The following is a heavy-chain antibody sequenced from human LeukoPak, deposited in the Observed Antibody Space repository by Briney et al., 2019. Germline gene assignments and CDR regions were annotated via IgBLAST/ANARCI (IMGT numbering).Heavy chain of an antibody. CDR2: IYYSGST. V-gene: IGHV4-31*03. J-gene: IGHJ3*02. D-gene: IGHD2-15*01. Sequence: PSETLSLTCTVSGGSISSGGYYWSWIRQHPGKGLEWIGYIYYSGSTYYNPSLRSRVTISVDTSKNQFSLKLSSVTAADTAVYFCARRRVVVASTDGASGAFDIWGQGTMVTASS. CDR3: ARRRVVVASTDGASGAFDI. CDR1: GGSISSGGYY.